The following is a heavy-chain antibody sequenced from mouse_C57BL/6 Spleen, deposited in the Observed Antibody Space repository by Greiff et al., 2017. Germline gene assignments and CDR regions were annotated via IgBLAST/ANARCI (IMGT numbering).Heavy chain of an antibody. V-gene: IGHV14-2*01. Sequence: VQLQQPGAELVKPGASVKLSCTASGYTITGYCMHWVKQRPEQGLEWIGRIDPDDGDTKYNPKFQGKATLTADTSSNTACLQLSSLTSEDTAVYYCARSHYYGSGYFDYWGQGTTLTVSS. CDR2: IDPDDGDT. CDR3: ARSHYYGSGYFDY. J-gene: IGHJ2*01. D-gene: IGHD1-1*01. CDR1: GYTITGYC.